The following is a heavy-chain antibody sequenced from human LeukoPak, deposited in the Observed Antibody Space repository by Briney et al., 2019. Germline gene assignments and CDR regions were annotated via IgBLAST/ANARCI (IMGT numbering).Heavy chain of an antibody. CDR1: GGSISSGSYY. Sequence: PSETLSLTCTVSGGSISSGSYYWSWIRQPAGKGLEWIGRIYYSGSTYYNPSLKSRVTISVDTSKNQFSLKLSSVTAADTAVYYCARRGSYYARKPYVIDYWGQGTLVTVSS. CDR3: ARRGSYYARKPYVIDY. CDR2: IYYSGST. V-gene: IGHV4-39*01. D-gene: IGHD1-26*01. J-gene: IGHJ4*02.